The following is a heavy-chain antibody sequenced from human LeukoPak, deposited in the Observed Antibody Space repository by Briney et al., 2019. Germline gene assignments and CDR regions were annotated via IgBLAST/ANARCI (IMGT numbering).Heavy chain of an antibody. Sequence: KPSETLSLTCTVSGGSTSSYYWSWIRQPPGKGLEWIGYIYYSGSTNYNPSLKSRVTISVDTSKNQFSLKLSSVTAADTAVYYCAALAVAGPYYYYYYMDVWGKGTTVTVSS. J-gene: IGHJ6*03. CDR2: IYYSGST. CDR3: AALAVAGPYYYYYYMDV. D-gene: IGHD6-19*01. V-gene: IGHV4-59*08. CDR1: GGSTSSYY.